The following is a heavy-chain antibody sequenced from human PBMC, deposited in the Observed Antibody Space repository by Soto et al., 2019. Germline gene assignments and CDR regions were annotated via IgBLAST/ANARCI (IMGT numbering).Heavy chain of an antibody. CDR3: ASYCSGGSCYRDYYGMDV. D-gene: IGHD2-15*01. V-gene: IGHV3-23*01. CDR1: GFTFSSYA. Sequence: GGSLRLSCAASGFTFSSYAMSWVRQAPGKGLEWVSAISGSGGSTYYADSVKGRFTISRDNSKNTLCLQMNSLRAEDTAVYYCASYCSGGSCYRDYYGMDVWGQGTTVTVSS. J-gene: IGHJ6*02. CDR2: ISGSGGST.